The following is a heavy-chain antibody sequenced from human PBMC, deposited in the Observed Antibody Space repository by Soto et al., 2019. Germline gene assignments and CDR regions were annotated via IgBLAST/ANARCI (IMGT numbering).Heavy chain of an antibody. D-gene: IGHD2-21*02. Sequence: EVQLVESGGGLVKPGGSLRLSCAASGFTFSSYSMNWVRQAPGKGLEWVSSISSSSSYIYYADSVKGRFTISRDNAKNPLYLQMNSLRAEDTAVYYCARVVTYYYYYCMGVWGQGTTVTVSS. CDR3: ARVVTYYYYYCMGV. CDR1: GFTFSSYS. V-gene: IGHV3-21*01. J-gene: IGHJ6*02. CDR2: ISSSSSYI.